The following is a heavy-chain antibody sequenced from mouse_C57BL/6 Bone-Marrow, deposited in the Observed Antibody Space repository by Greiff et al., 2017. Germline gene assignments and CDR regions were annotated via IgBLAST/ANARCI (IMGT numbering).Heavy chain of an antibody. J-gene: IGHJ2*01. CDR3: TRWNYGSFYYFDY. Sequence: VQLQPSGAELVRPGASVTLSCKASGYPFTDYEMHWVKQTPVHGLEWIGAIDPETGGTAYNQKFKGKAILTADKSSSTAYMELRSLTSEDSAVYYCTRWNYGSFYYFDYWGQGTTLTVSS. CDR1: GYPFTDYE. CDR2: IDPETGGT. V-gene: IGHV1-15*01. D-gene: IGHD1-1*01.